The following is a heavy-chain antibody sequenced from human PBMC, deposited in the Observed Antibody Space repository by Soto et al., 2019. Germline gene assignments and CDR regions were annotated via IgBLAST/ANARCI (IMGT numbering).Heavy chain of an antibody. Sequence: GGSLRLPFAAPGFTFTSYAMSWVRQAPGKGLEWFSAFSGSGGSPYYADSVKGRFTIARDNSKNTLYLQMNSLSAEDTAVYYCAKDLEAARLNAFDIWGQGTMVTVSS. J-gene: IGHJ3*02. D-gene: IGHD6-6*01. CDR3: AKDLEAARLNAFDI. CDR1: GFTFTSYA. V-gene: IGHV3-23*01. CDR2: FSGSGGSP.